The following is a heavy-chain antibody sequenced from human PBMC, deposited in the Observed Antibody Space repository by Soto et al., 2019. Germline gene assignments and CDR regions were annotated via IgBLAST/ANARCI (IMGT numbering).Heavy chain of an antibody. D-gene: IGHD3-10*01. V-gene: IGHV3-48*01. CDR3: AREKIPYYYGSGSIDY. Sequence: PGGSLSLSCAASGFTFSSYIMNWVRQAPGKGLEWVSYISSSSSTIYYADSVTGRFTISRDTAKNSLYLQMNSLRAEDTAVYYCAREKIPYYYGSGSIDYWGQGTLVTVSS. J-gene: IGHJ4*02. CDR2: ISSSSSTI. CDR1: GFTFSSYI.